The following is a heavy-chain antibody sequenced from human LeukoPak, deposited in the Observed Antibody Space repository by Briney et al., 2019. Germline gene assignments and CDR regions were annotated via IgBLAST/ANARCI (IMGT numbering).Heavy chain of an antibody. V-gene: IGHV4-31*03. CDR2: IYYSGST. CDR3: ARELRDLRWGTILDY. CDR1: GGSISSGGYY. J-gene: IGHJ4*02. D-gene: IGHD4-23*01. Sequence: SQTLSLTCTVSGGSISSGGYYWSWLRQHPGKGLEWIVYIYYSGSTYYNPSLKSRVTISVDTSKNQFSLKLSSVTAADTAVYYCARELRDLRWGTILDYWGQGTLVTVSS.